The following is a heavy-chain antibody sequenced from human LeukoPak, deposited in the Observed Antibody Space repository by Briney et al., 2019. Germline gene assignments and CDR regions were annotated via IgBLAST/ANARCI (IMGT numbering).Heavy chain of an antibody. J-gene: IGHJ4*02. CDR1: GGSFSGYY. CDR3: ARGQGGWFGELSHFDY. D-gene: IGHD3-10*01. Sequence: SETLSLTCAVYGGSFSGYYWSWIRQPPGKGLEWIGEINHSGSTNYNPPLKSRVTVSVDTSKNQFSLKLSSVTAADTAVHYCARGQGGWFGELSHFDYWGQGTLVTASS. V-gene: IGHV4-34*01. CDR2: INHSGST.